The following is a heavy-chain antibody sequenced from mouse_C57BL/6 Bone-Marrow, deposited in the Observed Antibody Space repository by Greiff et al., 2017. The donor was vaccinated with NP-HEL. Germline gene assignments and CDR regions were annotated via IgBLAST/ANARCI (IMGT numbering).Heavy chain of an antibody. CDR3: ARHGKPHYYGSSYAMDY. V-gene: IGHV1-62-2*01. Sequence: QVQLQQSGAELVKPGASVKLSCKASGYTFTEYPIHWVKQRSGQGLEWIGWFYPGSGSIKYNEKFKDKATLTADKSSSTVYMELSRLTSEDSAVYFCARHGKPHYYGSSYAMDYWGQGTSVTVSS. J-gene: IGHJ4*01. D-gene: IGHD1-1*01. CDR2: FYPGSGSI. CDR1: GYTFTEYP.